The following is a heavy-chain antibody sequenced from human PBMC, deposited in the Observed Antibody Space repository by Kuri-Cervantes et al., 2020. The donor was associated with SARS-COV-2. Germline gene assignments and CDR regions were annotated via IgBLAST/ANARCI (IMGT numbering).Heavy chain of an antibody. Sequence: ASVKVSCKVSGYTLPELSMHWVRQAPGKGLEWMGGFDPEDGETIFAQKFQDRVTMTRNTSISTAYMELSSLRSEDTAVYYCASMALRYFDLYYYYYGMDVWGQGTTVTVSS. CDR3: ASMALRYFDLYYYYYGMDV. D-gene: IGHD3-9*01. J-gene: IGHJ6*02. V-gene: IGHV1-24*01. CDR1: GYTLPELS. CDR2: FDPEDGET.